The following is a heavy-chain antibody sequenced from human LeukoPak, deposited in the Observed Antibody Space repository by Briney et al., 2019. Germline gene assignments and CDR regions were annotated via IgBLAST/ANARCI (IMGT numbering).Heavy chain of an antibody. CDR1: GFTFSSYA. Sequence: GGSLRLSCAASGFTFSSYAMSWVRQAPGKGLEWVSAISGSGGSTYYADSVKGRFTISRDNSKNTLYPQMNSLRAEDTAVYYCAKGGNSGSYSPFDYWGQGTLVTVSS. CDR2: ISGSGGST. CDR3: AKGGNSGSYSPFDY. D-gene: IGHD1-26*01. J-gene: IGHJ4*02. V-gene: IGHV3-23*01.